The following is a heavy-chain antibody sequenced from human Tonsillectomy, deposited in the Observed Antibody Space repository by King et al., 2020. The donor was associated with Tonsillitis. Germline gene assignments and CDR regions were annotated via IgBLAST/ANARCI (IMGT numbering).Heavy chain of an antibody. Sequence: VQLVESGAEVKKPGASVKVSCKASGYTFTSYNITRVRQAPGQGLEWMGWISAYSGNTNYAQKLQGRVTMTTDTSTSTAHMELRSLRSDDTAVYYCARAQGTSLENYYYYGMDVWGQGTTVTVSS. J-gene: IGHJ6*02. CDR3: ARAQGTSLENYYYYGMDV. CDR1: GYTFTSYN. CDR2: ISAYSGNT. D-gene: IGHD1-14*01. V-gene: IGHV1-18*04.